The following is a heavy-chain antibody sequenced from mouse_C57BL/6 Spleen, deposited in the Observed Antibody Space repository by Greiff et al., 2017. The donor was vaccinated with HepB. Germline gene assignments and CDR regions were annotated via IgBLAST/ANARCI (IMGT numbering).Heavy chain of an antibody. D-gene: IGHD2-5*01. J-gene: IGHJ4*01. V-gene: IGHV5-17*01. CDR1: GFTFSDYG. CDR3: ARPDSNYLYYYAMDY. CDR2: ISSGSSTI. Sequence: EVQLQESGGGLVKPGGSLKLSCAASGFTFSDYGMHWVRQAPEKGLEWVAYISSGSSTIYYADTVKGRFTISRDNAKNTLFLQMTSLRSEDTAMYYCARPDSNYLYYYAMDYWGQGTSVTVSS.